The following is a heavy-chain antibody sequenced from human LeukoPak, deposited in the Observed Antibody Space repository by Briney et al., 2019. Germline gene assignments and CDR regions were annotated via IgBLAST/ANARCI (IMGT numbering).Heavy chain of an antibody. J-gene: IGHJ4*02. CDR3: ARLGTTGDAFDY. V-gene: IGHV1-18*01. D-gene: IGHD4-17*01. CDR1: GYTFTPYV. CDR2: SRIYTENQ. Sequence: PSVKVSCKVSGYTFTPYVIIWVRQAPGRGREWMGWSRIYTENQFTADSPQNRVRMTTKTNTNTDYIELKRISSDDTAVYYCARLGTTGDAFDYWGQGTLVTDSS.